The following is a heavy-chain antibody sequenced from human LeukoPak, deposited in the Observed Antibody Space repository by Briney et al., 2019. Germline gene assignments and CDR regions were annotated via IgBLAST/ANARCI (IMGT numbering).Heavy chain of an antibody. CDR2: MNPSNGNT. CDR3: ARLHWESGGIYFYYYMDV. CDR1: GYTFTSYD. V-gene: IGHV1-8*02. J-gene: IGHJ6*03. Sequence: ASVKVSCKASGYTFTSYDINWVRQAPGQGLEWMASMNPSNGNTAYARKFQGRVTMTRDTSIGTAYLELSALRSEDTAVYYCARLHWESGGIYFYYYMDVWGKGTTVTVSS. D-gene: IGHD3-16*01.